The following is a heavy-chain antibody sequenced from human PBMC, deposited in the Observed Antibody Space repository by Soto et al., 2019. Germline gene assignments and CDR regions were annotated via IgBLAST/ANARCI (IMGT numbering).Heavy chain of an antibody. CDR2: ISYDGSNK. Sequence: GESLKISCAASGFTFSSYAMHWVRQAPGKGLEWVAVISYDGSNKYYADSVKGRFTISRDNSKNTLYLQMNSLRAEDTAVYYCARAWGYADYWGQGTLVTVSS. V-gene: IGHV3-30-3*01. D-gene: IGHD2-8*01. CDR3: ARAWGYADY. J-gene: IGHJ4*02. CDR1: GFTFSSYA.